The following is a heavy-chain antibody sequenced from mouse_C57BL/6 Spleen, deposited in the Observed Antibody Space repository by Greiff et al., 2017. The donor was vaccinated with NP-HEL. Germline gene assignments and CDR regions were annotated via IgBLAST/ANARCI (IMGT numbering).Heavy chain of an antibody. J-gene: IGHJ3*01. CDR1: GFTFSSYA. Sequence: EVMLVESGGGLVKPGGSLKLSCAASGFTFSSYAMSWVRQTPEKRLEWVATISDGGSYTYYPDNVKGRFTISRDNAKNNLYLQMSHLKSEDTAMYYCARVGTNWDRWFAYWGQGTLVTVSA. D-gene: IGHD4-1*01. CDR2: ISDGGSYT. V-gene: IGHV5-4*03. CDR3: ARVGTNWDRWFAY.